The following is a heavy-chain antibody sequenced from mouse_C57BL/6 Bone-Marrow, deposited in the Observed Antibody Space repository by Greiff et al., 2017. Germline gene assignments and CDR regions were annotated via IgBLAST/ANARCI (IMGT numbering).Heavy chain of an antibody. CDR2: IDPSDSYT. J-gene: IGHJ3*01. Sequence: VQLQQPWAELVRPGTSVKLSCKASGYTFTSYWMHWVKQRPGQGLEWIGVIDPSDSYTNYNQKFKGKATLTVDTSSSTAYMQLSSLTSEDSAVYYCARCTTVVAKFAYWGQGTLVTVSA. CDR3: ARCTTVVAKFAY. D-gene: IGHD1-1*01. CDR1: GYTFTSYW. V-gene: IGHV1-59*01.